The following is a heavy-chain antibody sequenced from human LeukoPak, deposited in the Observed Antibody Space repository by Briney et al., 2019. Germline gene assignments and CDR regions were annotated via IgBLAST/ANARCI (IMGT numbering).Heavy chain of an antibody. CDR1: GFTFSNAW. V-gene: IGHV3-15*01. Sequence: GGSLRLSCAASGFTFSNAWMSWVRQAPGKGLEWVGRIKSKTDGGTTDYAAPVKGRFTISRDDSKNTLYLQMNSLKTEDTAVYYCTTSDSSGWSFDYWGQGTLLTVSS. J-gene: IGHJ4*02. CDR2: IKSKTDGGTT. D-gene: IGHD6-19*01. CDR3: TTSDSSGWSFDY.